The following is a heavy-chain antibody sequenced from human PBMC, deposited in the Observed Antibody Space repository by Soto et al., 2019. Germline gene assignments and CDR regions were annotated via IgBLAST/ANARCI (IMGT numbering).Heavy chain of an antibody. CDR2: IIPIFGTA. J-gene: IGHJ4*02. V-gene: IGHV1-69*01. CDR3: ARDGGRHSGGIDY. D-gene: IGHD1-26*01. CDR1: GGTFSSYS. Sequence: QVQLGQSGAEVKKPGSSVKVSCKASGGTFSSYSINWVRQDPGQGLEWMGEIIPIFGTANYAQKFQGRVTLTADESTSTAYMELSSMRSEDTAVYYCARDGGRHSGGIDYWGQGTLVTGSS.